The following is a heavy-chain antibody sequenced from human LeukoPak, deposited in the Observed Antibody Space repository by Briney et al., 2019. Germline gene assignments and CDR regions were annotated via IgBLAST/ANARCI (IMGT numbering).Heavy chain of an antibody. J-gene: IGHJ5*02. Sequence: GGSLRLSCVDSGFTFNNYWMSWVRQAPGKGLEWVANIKQDGSEKYYVDSVRGRFTISRDNAKKSLYLQMNSLRVEDTAVYYCTRGDGEFDPWGQGTLVTVSS. CDR1: GFTFNNYW. CDR2: IKQDGSEK. V-gene: IGHV3-7*01. CDR3: TRGDGEFDP.